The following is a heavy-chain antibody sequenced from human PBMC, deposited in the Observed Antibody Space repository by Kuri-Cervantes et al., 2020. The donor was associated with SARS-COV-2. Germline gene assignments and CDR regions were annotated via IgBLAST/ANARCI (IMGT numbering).Heavy chain of an antibody. CDR1: GGSFSGYY. CDR2: INHSGST. Sequence: SLTCAVYGGSFSGYYWSWIRQPPGKGLEWIGEINHSGSTNYNPSLKSRVTISVDTSKNQFSLKLSSVTAADTAVYYCARPGGFLDVWGKGTTVTVSS. V-gene: IGHV4-34*01. J-gene: IGHJ6*04. CDR3: ARPGGFLDV. D-gene: IGHD4-23*01.